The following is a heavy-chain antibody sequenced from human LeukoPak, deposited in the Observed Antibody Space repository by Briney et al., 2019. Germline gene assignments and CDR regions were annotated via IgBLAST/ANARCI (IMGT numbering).Heavy chain of an antibody. CDR3: ARSPDSARRYYFDY. CDR1: GGSISSSSYY. Sequence: TSETLSLTCTVSGGSISSSSYYWGWIRQPPGKGLEWIGSIYYSGSTYYNPSLKSRVTISVDTSKNQFSLKLSSVTAADTAVYYCARSPDSARRYYFDYWGQGTLVTVSS. J-gene: IGHJ4*02. V-gene: IGHV4-39*01. D-gene: IGHD1-14*01. CDR2: IYYSGST.